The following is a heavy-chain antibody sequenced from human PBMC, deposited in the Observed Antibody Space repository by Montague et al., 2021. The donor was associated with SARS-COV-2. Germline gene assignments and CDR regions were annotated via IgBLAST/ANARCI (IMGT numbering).Heavy chain of an antibody. D-gene: IGHD3-9*01. J-gene: IGHJ4*02. V-gene: IGHV3-21*01. CDR3: ARDMYYDILAGYYTY. Sequence: SRRLSLSASGFTFSSYSMNWVRQAPGKGLEWVSSISSSSSYIYYADSVKGRFTISRDNATNSLYLQMNSLRAEDTAVYYCARDMYYDILAGYYTYWGQGTLVTVSS. CDR2: ISSSSSYI. CDR1: GFTFSSYS.